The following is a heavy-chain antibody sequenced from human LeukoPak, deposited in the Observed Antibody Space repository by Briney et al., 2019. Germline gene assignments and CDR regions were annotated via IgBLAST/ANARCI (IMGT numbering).Heavy chain of an antibody. D-gene: IGHD3-3*01. CDR2: MNPNSGNT. V-gene: IGHV1-8*01. CDR1: GCTFTSYD. Sequence: ASVKVSCKASGCTFTSYDINWVRQATGQGLEWMGWMNPNSGNTGYAQKFQGRVTMTRNTSISTAYMELSSLRSEDTAVYYCARAYYDFWSGYLEAYFDYWGQGTLVTVSS. J-gene: IGHJ4*02. CDR3: ARAYYDFWSGYLEAYFDY.